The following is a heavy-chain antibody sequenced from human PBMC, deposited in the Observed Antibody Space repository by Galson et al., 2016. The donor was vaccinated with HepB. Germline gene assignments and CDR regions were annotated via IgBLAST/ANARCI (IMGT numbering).Heavy chain of an antibody. CDR3: ARDYLYSFDY. CDR1: GFTFSNYA. D-gene: IGHD3-16*01. V-gene: IGHV3-48*02. J-gene: IGHJ4*02. CDR2: ISGGSSAI. Sequence: SLRLSCAASGFTFSNYAMTWVRQAPGKGLEWVSYISGGSSAIYYADSVKGRFTISRDDAKNSLYLQMNSLRDEDTAVYYCARDYLYSFDYWGQGTLVTVSS.